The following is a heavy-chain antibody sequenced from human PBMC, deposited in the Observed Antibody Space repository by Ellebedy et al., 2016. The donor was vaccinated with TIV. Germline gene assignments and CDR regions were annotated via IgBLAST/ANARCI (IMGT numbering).Heavy chain of an antibody. Sequence: GGSLRLXXAASGFSFNTFFMSWVRHSPWRGLEWVSTISAGSGTTRFADSVKGRFTISRDNSKNTVYLRMNDLRAEDTAVYYCRQGHYADYWGQGTPVTVSS. CDR2: ISAGSGTT. CDR3: RQGHYADY. J-gene: IGHJ4*02. V-gene: IGHV3-23*01. CDR1: GFSFNTFF.